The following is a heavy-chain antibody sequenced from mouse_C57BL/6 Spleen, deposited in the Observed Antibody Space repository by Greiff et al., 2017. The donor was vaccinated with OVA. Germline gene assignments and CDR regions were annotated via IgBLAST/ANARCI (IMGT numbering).Heavy chain of an antibody. CDR2: IYPGNGDT. D-gene: IGHD1-1*01. CDR1: GYTFTSYN. Sequence: QVQLQQSGAELVRPGASVKMSCKASGYTFTSYNMHWVKQTPRQGLEWIGAIYPGNGDTSYNQKFKGKATLTVDKSSSTAYMQLSSLTSEDSAVYFCARGYYGSSPVYYFDYWGQGTTLTVSS. V-gene: IGHV1-12*01. J-gene: IGHJ2*01. CDR3: ARGYYGSSPVYYFDY.